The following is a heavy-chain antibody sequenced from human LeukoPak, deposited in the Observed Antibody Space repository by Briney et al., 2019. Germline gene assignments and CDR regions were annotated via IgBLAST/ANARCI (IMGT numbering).Heavy chain of an antibody. J-gene: IGHJ4*02. CDR1: GGSISSYY. V-gene: IGHV4-59*08. CDR3: ARKQWQVSHYFDY. D-gene: IGHD6-19*01. Sequence: KSSETLSLTCTVSGGSISSYYWSWIRQPPGKGLEWIGYIYYSGSTNYNPSLKSRVTISVDTSKNQFSLKLSSVTAADTAVYYCARKQWQVSHYFDYWGQGTLVTASS. CDR2: IYYSGST.